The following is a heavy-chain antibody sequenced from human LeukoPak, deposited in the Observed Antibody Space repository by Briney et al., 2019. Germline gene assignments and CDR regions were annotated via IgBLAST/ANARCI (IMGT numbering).Heavy chain of an antibody. CDR1: GYTFKNYY. V-gene: IGHV1-2*02. D-gene: IGHD3-3*01. Sequence: ASVKVSCKASGYTFKNYYMHWVRQAPGQGLEWMGWINPNSGGTNYAQKFQGRVTMTRDTSISTAYMELSRLRSDDTAVYYCARGNEFWSGYYLEESADYYYYGMDVWGQGTTVTVSS. CDR3: ARGNEFWSGYYLEESADYYYYGMDV. CDR2: INPNSGGT. J-gene: IGHJ6*02.